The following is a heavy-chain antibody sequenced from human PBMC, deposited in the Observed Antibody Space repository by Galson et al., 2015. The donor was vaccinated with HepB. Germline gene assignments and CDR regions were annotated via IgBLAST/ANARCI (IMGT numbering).Heavy chain of an antibody. CDR1: GYTFTSYY. CDR3: ARDPSNYVDYYYGMDV. V-gene: IGHV1-46*01. CDR2: INPSGGST. Sequence: SVKVSCKASGYTFTSYYMHWVRQAPGQGLEWMGIINPSGGSTSSAQKFQGRVTMTRDTSTSTVYMELSSLRSEDTAVYYCARDPSNYVDYYYGMDVWGQGTTVTVSS. J-gene: IGHJ6*02. D-gene: IGHD4-11*01.